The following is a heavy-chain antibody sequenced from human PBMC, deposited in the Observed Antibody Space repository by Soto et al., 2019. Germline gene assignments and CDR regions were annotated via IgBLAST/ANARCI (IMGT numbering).Heavy chain of an antibody. D-gene: IGHD1-7*01. Sequence: ASVKVSCKASGYTFTSYGISWVRQAPGQGLEWMGWISAYNGNTNYAQKLQGRVTTTTDTSTSTAYMELRSLRSDDTAVYYCARTNWNYRDADYWGQGTLVTVSS. CDR1: GYTFTSYG. CDR3: ARTNWNYRDADY. J-gene: IGHJ4*02. CDR2: ISAYNGNT. V-gene: IGHV1-18*01.